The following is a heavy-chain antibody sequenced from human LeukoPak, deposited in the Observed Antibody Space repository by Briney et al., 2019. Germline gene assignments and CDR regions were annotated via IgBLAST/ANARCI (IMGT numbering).Heavy chain of an antibody. CDR3: VASYSTSSGVDH. Sequence: SETLSLTCDVVADSMNEYYWGWIRQSPGGGLEWIGYIYRRGATNYIPSLRSRVTISVDKSNWQVSLTLKSVTAADTAVYYCVASYSTSSGVDHWGQGTLVTVPS. CDR2: IYRRGAT. CDR1: ADSMNEYY. D-gene: IGHD2/OR15-2a*01. V-gene: IGHV4-4*09. J-gene: IGHJ4*02.